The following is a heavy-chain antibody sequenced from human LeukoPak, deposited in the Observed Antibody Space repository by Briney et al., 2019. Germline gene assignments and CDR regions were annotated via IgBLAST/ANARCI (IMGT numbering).Heavy chain of an antibody. CDR1: GFIFSSYG. CDR2: IRSDGSIK. Sequence: GGSLRLSCAASGFIFSSYGMDWVRQGPGKGLEWVAFIRSDGSIKYYADSVKGRFTISRDNSKNTLYLQMNSLRAEDTAVYYCAKDLPAAYFDYWGQGTLVTVSS. CDR3: AKDLPAAYFDY. J-gene: IGHJ4*02. V-gene: IGHV3-30*02. D-gene: IGHD2-2*01.